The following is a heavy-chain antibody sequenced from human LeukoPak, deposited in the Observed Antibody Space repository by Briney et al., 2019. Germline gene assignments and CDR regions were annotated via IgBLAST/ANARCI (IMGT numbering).Heavy chain of an antibody. D-gene: IGHD3-16*01. CDR1: GFNFRGYG. Sequence: GGSLRLSCAASGFNFRGYGMTWVRQAPGKGLEWVSYISNSGGSTYYADSVKGRFTLSRDNAKNSLYLQMNSLRADDTAVYYCAGGVTWGDYWGQGTLVTVSS. CDR2: ISNSGGST. V-gene: IGHV3-21*01. J-gene: IGHJ4*02. CDR3: AGGVTWGDY.